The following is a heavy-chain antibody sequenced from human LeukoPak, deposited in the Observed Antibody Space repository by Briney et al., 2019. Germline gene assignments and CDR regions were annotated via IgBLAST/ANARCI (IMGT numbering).Heavy chain of an antibody. J-gene: IGHJ6*03. D-gene: IGHD3-3*01. Sequence: PGGSLRLSCTASGFTLSLYSMHWVRQAPGKGLEWVSSIGRSSQYIYYGDSVRGRSTTSRDNAKNSLYLDMNSPRAEDTAVYYCARDASNIDFAPYFYYMDVWGKGTTVTVSS. CDR3: ARDASNIDFAPYFYYMDV. V-gene: IGHV3-21*01. CDR1: GFTLSLYS. CDR2: IGRSSQYI.